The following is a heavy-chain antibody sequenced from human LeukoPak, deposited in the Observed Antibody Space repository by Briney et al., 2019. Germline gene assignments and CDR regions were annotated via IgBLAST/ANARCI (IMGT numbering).Heavy chain of an antibody. CDR2: INHSGST. D-gene: IGHD3-10*01. J-gene: IGHJ4*02. CDR1: GGSFSGYY. Sequence: PSETLSLTCAVYGGSFSGYYRSWIRQPPGKGLEWIGEINHSGSTNYNPSLKSRVTISVDTSKNQCSLKLSSVTAADTAVYYCAKGRGLLWFGTPSKYYFDYWGQGTLVTVSS. V-gene: IGHV4-34*01. CDR3: AKGRGLLWFGTPSKYYFDY.